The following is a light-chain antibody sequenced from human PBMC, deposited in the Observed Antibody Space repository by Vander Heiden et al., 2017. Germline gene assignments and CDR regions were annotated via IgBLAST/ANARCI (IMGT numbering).Light chain of an antibody. CDR2: AAS. V-gene: IGKV1-39*01. Sequence: DIQMTQSPSSLSASVGDRVTITCRASQRISNYLNWYQQKPGKAPKLLIYAASSLQSGVPSRFSGSGSGTDFTLTINSLQPEDFATYYCQQSDSTPYTFGQGTKLEIK. CDR3: QQSDSTPYT. J-gene: IGKJ2*01. CDR1: QRISNY.